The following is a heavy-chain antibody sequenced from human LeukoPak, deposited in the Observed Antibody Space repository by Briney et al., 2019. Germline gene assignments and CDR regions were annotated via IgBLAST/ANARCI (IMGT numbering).Heavy chain of an antibody. CDR2: ISSSGSDK. Sequence: GGCLRLSCAASGFPFSDHEMNWVRQAPGKGLEWVSYISSSGSDKYYPDSVKGRFTISRDNAKNSLYLQMNSLRAEDTAVYYCARRTSGAFAIWGQGTEVTVSS. J-gene: IGHJ3*02. V-gene: IGHV3-48*03. CDR3: ARRTSGAFAI. CDR1: GFPFSDHE.